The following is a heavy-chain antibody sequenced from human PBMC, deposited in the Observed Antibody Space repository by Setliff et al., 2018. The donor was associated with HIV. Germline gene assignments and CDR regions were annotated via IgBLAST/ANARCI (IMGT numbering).Heavy chain of an antibody. CDR2: FYYNGNT. V-gene: IGHV4-59*11. D-gene: IGHD3-3*01. CDR1: GGSINSRY. Sequence: SETLSLTCSVSGGSINSRYWSWIRQPPGKGLEWIGTFYYNGNTNYSPSLKNRATISKDTSKEQVSLKLRSVTAADTAVYYCARGIDNFWTGYFAWGQGTQVTVSS. CDR3: ARGIDNFWTGYFA. J-gene: IGHJ4*02.